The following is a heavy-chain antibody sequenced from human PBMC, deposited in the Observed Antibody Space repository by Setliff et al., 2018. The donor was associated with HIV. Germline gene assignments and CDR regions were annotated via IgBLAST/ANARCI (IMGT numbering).Heavy chain of an antibody. V-gene: IGHV3-13*01. D-gene: IGHD3-22*01. Sequence: LRLSCAVSGFTFRNYDMHWVRQAPGKGLEWVSGIGTVGDTYYPDSVKGRFTISREDAKDSLYLQMNSLRAGDTAVYYCARGSTDYYYNSVYSELDHWGRGTLVTVS. J-gene: IGHJ4*02. CDR2: IGTVGDT. CDR3: ARGSTDYYYNSVYSELDH. CDR1: GFTFRNYD.